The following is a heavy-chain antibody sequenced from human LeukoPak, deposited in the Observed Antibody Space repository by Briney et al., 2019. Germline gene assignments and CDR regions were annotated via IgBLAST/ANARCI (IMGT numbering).Heavy chain of an antibody. Sequence: SETLSLTCTVSGGSISSGDYYWSWIRQPPGKGLEWIGYIYYSGSTYYNPSLKSRVTISVDTSKYQFSLKLSSVTAADTAVYYCARGAVAGFFDYWGQGTLVTVSS. J-gene: IGHJ4*02. CDR1: GGSISSGDYY. CDR2: IYYSGST. CDR3: ARGAVAGFFDY. D-gene: IGHD6-19*01. V-gene: IGHV4-30-4*08.